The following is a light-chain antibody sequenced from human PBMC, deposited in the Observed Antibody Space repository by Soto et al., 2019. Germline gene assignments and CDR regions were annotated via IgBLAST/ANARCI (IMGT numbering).Light chain of an antibody. Sequence: EIVLTQSPATLSLSPGEIATLSFRASQSVSSSYLAWYQQKPGQAPRLLIYATSSRATGIPDRFSGSGSGTDFTLTISRLEPEDFAVYYCQQYGRSGTFGQGTKVDIK. J-gene: IGKJ1*01. V-gene: IGKV3-20*01. CDR3: QQYGRSGT. CDR2: ATS. CDR1: QSVSSSY.